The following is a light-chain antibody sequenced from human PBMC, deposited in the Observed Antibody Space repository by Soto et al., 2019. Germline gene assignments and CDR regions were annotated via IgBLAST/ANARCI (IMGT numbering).Light chain of an antibody. CDR2: AAS. V-gene: IGKV1-6*01. CDR1: QGIRND. J-gene: IGKJ1*01. CDR3: QQYETFSGA. Sequence: AIQMTHSPSSLSASVGDRVTITCRASQGIRNDLGWYQQKPGKAPKLLIYAASSLQSGVPSRFSGSGSGTDFTLTISSLQPEDFATYYCQQYETFSGAFGPGTKVDIK.